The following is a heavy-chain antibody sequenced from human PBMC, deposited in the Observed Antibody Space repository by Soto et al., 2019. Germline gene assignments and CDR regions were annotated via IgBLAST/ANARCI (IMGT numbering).Heavy chain of an antibody. J-gene: IGHJ1*01. Sequence: SETLSLTCSVSGDSISTSLYYWGWIRQPPGRDLEWIGSLYYGGSTYYNPSLQSRVTISVDTSKNQFSLKLTSVTAADTAVYYCATLPGTPGYFRHGGQGTLVTVSA. D-gene: IGHD3-10*01. CDR1: GDSISTSLYY. CDR3: ATLPGTPGYFRH. V-gene: IGHV4-39*01. CDR2: LYYGGST.